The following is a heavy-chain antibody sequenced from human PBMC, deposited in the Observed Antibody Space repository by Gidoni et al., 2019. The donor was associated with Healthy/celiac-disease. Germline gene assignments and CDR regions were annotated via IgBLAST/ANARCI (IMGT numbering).Heavy chain of an antibody. CDR2: IDWDDDK. CDR3: ARIQVGDILTGPYGRNYGMDV. D-gene: IGHD3-9*01. V-gene: IGHV2-70*01. Sequence: QVTLRESGPALVKPTQTLTLTCTFSGFSLSTSGMCVSWIRQPPGKALEWLALIDWDDDKYYSTSLKTRLTISKDTSKNQVVLTMTNMDPVDTATYYCARIQVGDILTGPYGRNYGMDVWGQGTTVTVSS. J-gene: IGHJ6*02. CDR1: GFSLSTSGMC.